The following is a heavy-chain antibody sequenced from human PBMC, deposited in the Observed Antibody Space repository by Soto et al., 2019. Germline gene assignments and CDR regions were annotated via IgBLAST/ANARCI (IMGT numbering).Heavy chain of an antibody. CDR3: ARVVYGDYLNWFDP. CDR1: GFTVSSNY. D-gene: IGHD4-17*01. J-gene: IGHJ5*02. Sequence: GGSLRLSCAASGFTVSSNYMSWVRQAPGKGLEWVSVIYSGGSTYYADSVKGRFTISRDNSKNTLYLQMNSLRAEDTAVYYCARVVYGDYLNWFDPWGQGTLVTVSS. CDR2: IYSGGST. V-gene: IGHV3-53*01.